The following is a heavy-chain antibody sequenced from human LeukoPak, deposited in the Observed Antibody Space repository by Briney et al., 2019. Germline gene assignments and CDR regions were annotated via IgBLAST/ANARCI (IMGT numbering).Heavy chain of an antibody. CDR1: GYTFTGYY. J-gene: IGHJ5*02. V-gene: IGHV1-24*01. CDR3: ARGWLKWELPLA. Sequence: GASVKVSCKASGYTFTGYYMHWVRQAPGKGLEWMGGFDPEDGETIYAQKFQGRVTMTEDTSTDTAYMELSRLRSDDTAVYYCARGWLKWELPLAWGQGTLVTVSS. CDR2: FDPEDGET. D-gene: IGHD1-26*01.